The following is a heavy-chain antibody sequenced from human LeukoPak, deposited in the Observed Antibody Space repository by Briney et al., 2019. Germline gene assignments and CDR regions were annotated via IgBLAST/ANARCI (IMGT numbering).Heavy chain of an antibody. D-gene: IGHD4-11*01. V-gene: IGHV1-46*01. Sequence: ASVKVSCKASGYPFTSYYMHWVRQAPGQGLEWMGIINPSDGSTNYAQKFQGRVTMTRDTSTSTVYMELSSLRSEDTAVYYCARATLSTLGDDYWGQGTLVTASS. CDR1: GYPFTSYY. J-gene: IGHJ4*02. CDR3: ARATLSTLGDDY. CDR2: INPSDGST.